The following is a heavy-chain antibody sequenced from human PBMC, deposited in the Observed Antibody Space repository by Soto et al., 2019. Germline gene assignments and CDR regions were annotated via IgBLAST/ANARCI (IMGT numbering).Heavy chain of an antibody. CDR3: ARRGSGSDYDY. V-gene: IGHV3-23*01. CDR2: ISGSGGST. J-gene: IGHJ4*02. CDR1: GFTFSSYA. D-gene: IGHD1-26*01. Sequence: EVQLLESGGGLVQPGGSLRLSCAASGFTFSSYAMRWVRQAPVKGLEWVSAISGSGGSTYYADSVKGRFTISRDNSKNTLYPQMNSLRAEDTAVYYFARRGSGSDYDYWGQGTLVTVSS.